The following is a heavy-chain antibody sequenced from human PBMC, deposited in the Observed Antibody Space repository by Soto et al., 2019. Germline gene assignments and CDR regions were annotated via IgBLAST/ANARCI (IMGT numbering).Heavy chain of an antibody. CDR2: MNPNSGNT. CDR3: ARALVVPAATGVLSYAFDI. Sequence: ASVKVSCKASGYTFTSYDINWVRQATGQGLEWMGWMNPNSGNTGYAQKFQGRVTMTRNTSISTAYMELSSLRSEDTAVYYCARALVVPAATGVLSYAFDIWGQGTMVTVSS. J-gene: IGHJ3*02. D-gene: IGHD2-2*01. CDR1: GYTFTSYD. V-gene: IGHV1-8*01.